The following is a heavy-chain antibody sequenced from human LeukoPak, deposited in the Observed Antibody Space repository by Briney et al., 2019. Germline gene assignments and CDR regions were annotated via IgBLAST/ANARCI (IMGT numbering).Heavy chain of an antibody. CDR1: GFTFSSYA. D-gene: IGHD4-17*01. CDR3: ARGMFTTVTTTSLSGMDV. V-gene: IGHV3-64*01. Sequence: GGSLRLSCAASGFTFSSYAMHWVRQAPGKGLEYVSAISSNGGSTYYANSVKGRFTISRDNSKNTLYLQMGSLRAEDMAVYYCARGMFTTVTTTSLSGMDVWGQGTTVTVSS. J-gene: IGHJ6*02. CDR2: ISSNGGST.